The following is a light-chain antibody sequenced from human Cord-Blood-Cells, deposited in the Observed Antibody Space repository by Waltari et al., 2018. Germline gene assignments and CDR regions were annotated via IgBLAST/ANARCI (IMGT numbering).Light chain of an antibody. V-gene: IGLV2-14*01. CDR1: SSDVGCYNY. J-gene: IGLJ3*02. CDR3: SSYTSSSTWV. CDR2: SVS. Sequence: QSALTQPASVSGSPGQSITISCTGTSSDVGCYNYVSWYQQHPGKTPKLMIYSVSKRPSGVSNLFSGSKSGNTASLTISGLQAEDEADYYCSSYTSSSTWVFGGGTKLTVL.